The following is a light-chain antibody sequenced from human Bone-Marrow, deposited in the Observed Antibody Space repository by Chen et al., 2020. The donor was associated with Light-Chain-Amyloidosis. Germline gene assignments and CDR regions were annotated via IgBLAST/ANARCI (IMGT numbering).Light chain of an antibody. V-gene: IGLV3-21*02. J-gene: IGLJ3*02. Sequence: SYVLTPPSSLSAAPGQSAPIACGGNNIGSTSVHWYQQTPGQAPLLVVYDDSDRPSGIPERLSGSNSGNTATLTISRVEAGDEADYYCQVWDRSSDRPVFGGGTKLTVL. CDR2: DDS. CDR1: NIGSTS. CDR3: QVWDRSSDRPV.